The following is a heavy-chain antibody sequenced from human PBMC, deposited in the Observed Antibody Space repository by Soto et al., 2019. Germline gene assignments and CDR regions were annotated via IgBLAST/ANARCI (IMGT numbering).Heavy chain of an antibody. V-gene: IGHV4-31*03. CDR2: IYYSGST. J-gene: IGHJ5*02. CDR3: ARGNGYTYGNWFDP. CDR1: GGSISNGGYY. Sequence: SETLSLTCTVSGGSISNGGYYWSWIRQHPGKGLEWIGHIYYSGSTYYNPSLRSRAIISVDMSKNQFSLKLSSVTAADTGVYYCARGNGYTYGNWFDPWGQGALVTVSS. D-gene: IGHD5-18*01.